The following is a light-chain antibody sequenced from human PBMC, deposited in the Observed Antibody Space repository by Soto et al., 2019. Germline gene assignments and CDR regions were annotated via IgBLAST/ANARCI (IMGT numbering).Light chain of an antibody. CDR3: AVWDDSLNGVV. V-gene: IGLV1-36*01. J-gene: IGLJ2*01. CDR1: RSNIGDNA. Sequence: QLVLTQPPSVSEAPRQRVTISCSGSRSNIGDNAVNWYQQVPGKAPKLLIYYDDLLPSGVSDRFSGSKSGTSASLAISGLQSEDEADYYCAVWDDSLNGVVFGGGTKVTVL. CDR2: YDD.